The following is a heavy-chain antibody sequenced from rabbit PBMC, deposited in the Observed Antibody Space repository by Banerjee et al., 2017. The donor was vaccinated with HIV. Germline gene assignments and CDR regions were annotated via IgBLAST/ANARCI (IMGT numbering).Heavy chain of an antibody. CDR2: IASGSGTTT. J-gene: IGHJ4*01. CDR1: GFSFSSGYY. Sequence: QSLEESGGDLVKPGASLTLTCTASGFSFSSGYYMCWVRQAPGKGLEWIGCIASGSGTTTYYASWAKGRFTISKTSSTTVTLQMTSLTAADTATYFCARDLAGVIGWNFNLWGPGSLVTVS. D-gene: IGHD4-1*01. CDR3: ARDLAGVIGWNFNL. V-gene: IGHV1S40*01.